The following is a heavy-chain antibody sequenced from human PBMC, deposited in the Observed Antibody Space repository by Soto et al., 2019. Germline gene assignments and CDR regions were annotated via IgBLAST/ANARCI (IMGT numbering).Heavy chain of an antibody. CDR3: ARMYSSGSGWFDP. V-gene: IGHV4-31*03. Sequence: PSETLSLTCFVSGYSITAGGYYWSWIRHHPGKGLEWIGSFYSSGSIIYNPSLRSRVSISGDTSSNQFSMSLTSVTAADTARYYCARMYSSGSGWFDPWGQGTLVTVSS. J-gene: IGHJ5*02. D-gene: IGHD6-19*01. CDR2: FYSSGSI. CDR1: GYSITAGGYY.